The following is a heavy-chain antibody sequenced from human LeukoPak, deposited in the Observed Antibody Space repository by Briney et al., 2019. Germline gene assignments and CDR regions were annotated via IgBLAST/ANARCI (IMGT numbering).Heavy chain of an antibody. CDR2: IYTSGST. V-gene: IGHV4-61*02. CDR1: GGSISSGSYY. CDR3: ARADLITGYFDY. J-gene: IGHJ4*02. Sequence: SETLSLTCTVSGGSISSGSYYWSWIRQPAGKGLEWIGRIYTSGSTNYNPSLKSRVTISYTSKNQFSLKLNSVTAADTAVYYCARADLITGYFDYWGQGTLVTVSS. D-gene: IGHD3-22*01.